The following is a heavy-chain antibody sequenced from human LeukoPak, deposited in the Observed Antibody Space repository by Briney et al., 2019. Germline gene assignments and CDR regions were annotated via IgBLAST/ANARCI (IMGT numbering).Heavy chain of an antibody. J-gene: IGHJ4*02. CDR1: GGSISSSSYY. CDR2: IYYSGST. V-gene: IGHV4-61*05. D-gene: IGHD6-13*01. Sequence: SETLSLTCTVSGGSISSSSYYWSWIRQPPGKGLEWIGYIYYSGSTNYNPSLKSRVTISVDTSKNQFSLKLSSVTAADTAVYYCARHLYSSSFDYWGQGTLVTVSS. CDR3: ARHLYSSSFDY.